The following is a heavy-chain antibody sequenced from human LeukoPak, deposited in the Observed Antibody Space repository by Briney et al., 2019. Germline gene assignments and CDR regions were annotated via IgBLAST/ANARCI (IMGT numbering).Heavy chain of an antibody. V-gene: IGHV3-23*01. CDR2: ISDSGGST. J-gene: IGHJ4*02. CDR1: GFSFSTYA. D-gene: IGHD2-21*02. CDR3: AKGVRDDPKDCGGDCHFDN. Sequence: GGSLRLSCAASGFSFSTYAMSWVRQAPGKGLEWVSVISDSGGSTFYADAAKGRFTISRDNSENTLHLQMNSLRAEDTAVYYCAKGVRDDPKDCGGDCHFDNWGQGTLVTVSS.